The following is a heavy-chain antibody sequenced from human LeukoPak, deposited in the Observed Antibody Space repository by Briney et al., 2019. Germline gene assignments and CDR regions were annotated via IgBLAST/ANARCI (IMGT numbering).Heavy chain of an antibody. V-gene: IGHV3-66*02. D-gene: IGHD1-26*01. CDR3: ARGGSGSYHYYFDY. CDR1: GFTVSTTY. CDR2: IYSGGAT. Sequence: PGGSPRLSCAASGFTVSTTYMSWVRQAPGKGLKWVSLIYSGGATDYADSVKGRFTISRDNSQNTLFLQRSRLSPDDTAVYYCARGGSGSYHYYFDYWGQGTLLTVSS. J-gene: IGHJ4*02.